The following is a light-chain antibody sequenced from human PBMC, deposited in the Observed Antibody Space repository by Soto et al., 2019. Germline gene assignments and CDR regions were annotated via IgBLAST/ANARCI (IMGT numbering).Light chain of an antibody. CDR1: SSNIGAGYD. V-gene: IGLV1-40*01. Sequence: QSVLTQPPSVSGALGQRVTISCTGSSSNIGAGYDVHWYQQLPGTAPKLLIYGNSNRPSGVPDRFSGSKSGTSASLAITGLQAEDEADYYCQSYDSSLSEVFGGGTQLTVL. J-gene: IGLJ3*02. CDR3: QSYDSSLSEV. CDR2: GNS.